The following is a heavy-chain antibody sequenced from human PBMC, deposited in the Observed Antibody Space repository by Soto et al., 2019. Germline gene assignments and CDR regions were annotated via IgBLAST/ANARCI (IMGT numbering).Heavy chain of an antibody. V-gene: IGHV4-34*01. D-gene: IGHD6-6*01. CDR1: GVSFSGYY. CDR3: ARRRRSIAARPQNYFDY. CDR2: INHSGST. J-gene: IGHJ4*02. Sequence: SETLSLTCAVYGVSFSGYYWSWIRQPPGKGLEWIGEINHSGSTNYNPSLKSRVTISVDTSKNQFSLKLSSVTAADTAVYYCARRRRSIAARPQNYFDYWGQGTLVTVSS.